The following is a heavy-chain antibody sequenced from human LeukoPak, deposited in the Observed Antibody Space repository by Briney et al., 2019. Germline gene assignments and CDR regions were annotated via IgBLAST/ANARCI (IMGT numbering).Heavy chain of an antibody. CDR1: GFALSDYG. CDR3: TKDCCNYFFDY. D-gene: IGHD1-7*01. Sequence: GESLRLSCVVSGFALSDYGMAWVRQTPERGLEWVSTISNTADNTHYADSVKYRFLVSRDNSKDTLYLQMFNLRVEDTGVYYCTKDCCNYFFDYWGQGTRVIVSP. V-gene: IGHV3-23*01. CDR2: ISNTADNT. J-gene: IGHJ4*02.